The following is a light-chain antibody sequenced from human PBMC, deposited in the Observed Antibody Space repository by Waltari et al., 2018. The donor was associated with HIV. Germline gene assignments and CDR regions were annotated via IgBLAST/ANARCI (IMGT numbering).Light chain of an antibody. CDR1: QSVSSN. CDR2: GAS. Sequence: EILMTQSPATLSVSPGERATLSYRASQSVSSNLAWYQQKPGQAPRLLIYGASTRATGIPARFSGSGSGTEFTLTISSLQSEDFAVYYCQQYNNWPPWTFGQGTKVEIK. J-gene: IGKJ1*01. V-gene: IGKV3-15*01. CDR3: QQYNNWPPWT.